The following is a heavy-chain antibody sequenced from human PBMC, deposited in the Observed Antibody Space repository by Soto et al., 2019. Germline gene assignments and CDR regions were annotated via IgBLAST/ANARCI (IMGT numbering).Heavy chain of an antibody. CDR3: ARALDIAAAGTPWFDP. CDR2: ISYDGSNK. J-gene: IGHJ5*02. D-gene: IGHD6-13*01. V-gene: IGHV3-30*03. Sequence: GGSLRLSCAASGFTFSSYGMHWVRQAPGKGLEWVSGISYDGSNKGYADSVKGRFTISRDNAKNTLYLQMNSLRAEDTALYYCARALDIAAAGTPWFDPWGQGTLVTVSS. CDR1: GFTFSSYG.